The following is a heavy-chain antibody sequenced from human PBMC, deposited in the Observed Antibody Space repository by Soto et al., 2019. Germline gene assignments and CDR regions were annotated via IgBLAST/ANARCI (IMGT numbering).Heavy chain of an antibody. CDR3: APWFGAFDY. D-gene: IGHD3-10*01. Sequence: QVQLVESGGGVVQPGRSLRLSCAASGFTFSSYGMHWVRQAPGKGLEWVAVISYDGSNKYYADSVKGRFTISRDNSKNTLYLQMNSLRAEATAVYYCAPWFGAFDYWGQGTLGTVSS. J-gene: IGHJ4*02. CDR1: GFTFSSYG. CDR2: ISYDGSNK. V-gene: IGHV3-30*03.